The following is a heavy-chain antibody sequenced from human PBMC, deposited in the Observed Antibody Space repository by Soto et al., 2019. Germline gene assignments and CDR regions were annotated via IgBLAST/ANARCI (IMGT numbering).Heavy chain of an antibody. V-gene: IGHV1-18*01. CDR2: ISAYNGNT. D-gene: IGHD1-26*01. Sequence: QVQLVQSGAEVKKPGASVKVSCKASGYTFTSYGISWVRQAPGQGLEWMGWISAYNGNTNYAQKLQGRVTMTTDTSTSPAYMEPRIHRSDDTAGDYCARYGGSYALAYWGQGTLVTVSS. CDR3: ARYGGSYALAY. CDR1: GYTFTSYG. J-gene: IGHJ4*02.